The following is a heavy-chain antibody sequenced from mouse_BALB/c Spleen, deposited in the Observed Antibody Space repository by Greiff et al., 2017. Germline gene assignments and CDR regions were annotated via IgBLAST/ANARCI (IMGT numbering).Heavy chain of an antibody. D-gene: IGHD1-1*01. CDR2: ISYDGSN. CDR1: GYSITSGYY. V-gene: IGHV3-6*02. J-gene: IGHJ3*01. Sequence: EVQLQESGPGLVKPSQSLSLTCSVTGYSITSGYYWNWIRQFPGNKLEWMGYISYDGSNNYNPSLKNRISITRDTSKNQFFLKLNSVTTEDTATYYCASNYGTWFAYWGQGTLVTVSA. CDR3: ASNYGTWFAY.